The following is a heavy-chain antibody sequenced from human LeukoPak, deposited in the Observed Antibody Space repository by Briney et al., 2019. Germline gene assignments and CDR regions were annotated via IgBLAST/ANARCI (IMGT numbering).Heavy chain of an antibody. Sequence: SVKVSCKASGGTFSSYAISWVRQALGQGLEWMGRIIPILGIANYAQKFQGRVTITADKSTSTAYMELSSLRSEDTAVYYCARDGSHWFDPWGQGTLVTVSS. D-gene: IGHD6-13*01. CDR3: ARDGSHWFDP. CDR1: GGTFSSYA. J-gene: IGHJ5*02. V-gene: IGHV1-69*04. CDR2: IIPILGIA.